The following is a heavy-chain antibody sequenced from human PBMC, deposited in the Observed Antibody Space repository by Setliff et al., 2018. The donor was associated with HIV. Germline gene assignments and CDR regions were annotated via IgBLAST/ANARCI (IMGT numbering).Heavy chain of an antibody. J-gene: IGHJ6*03. CDR2: ISATAGDT. CDR1: GFSFRTYA. D-gene: IGHD5-18*01. V-gene: IGHV3-23*01. Sequence: GGSLRLSCAASGFSFRTYAMSWVRQAPGKGLEWVSAISATAGDTYYADSVKGRFTISRDNSKNTLYLQMNSLRAEDTAVYYCASSGYNHGGYYTDVWGKGTKVTVSS. CDR3: ASSGYNHGGYYTDV.